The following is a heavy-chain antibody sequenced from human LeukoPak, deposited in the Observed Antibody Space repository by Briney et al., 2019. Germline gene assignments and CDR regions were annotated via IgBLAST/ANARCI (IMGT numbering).Heavy chain of an antibody. CDR2: IIPIFGTA. CDR1: GGTFSSYA. V-gene: IGHV1-69*06. CDR3: ASSRESTDYYMDV. Sequence: GASVKVSCKASGGTFSSYAISWVRQAPGQGLEWMGGIIPIFGTANYAQKFQGRVTITADKSTSTAYMELSGLRSEDTAVYYCASSRESTDYYMDVWGKGTTVTVSS. J-gene: IGHJ6*03.